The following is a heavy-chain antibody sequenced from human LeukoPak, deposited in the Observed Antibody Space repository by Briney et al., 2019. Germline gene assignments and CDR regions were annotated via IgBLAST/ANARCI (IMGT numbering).Heavy chain of an antibody. J-gene: IGHJ4*02. CDR2: INGDGSKK. Sequence: GGSLRLSCAASGFTFSRFRMTWVRQAPGKGLEWVANINGDGSKKTYVDSVKGRFTISRDNAKNSLYLQMSSLRADDTAVYYCATAPAAADSCWGQGTLVAVSS. V-gene: IGHV3-7*01. D-gene: IGHD6-13*01. CDR3: ATAPAAADSC. CDR1: GFTFSRFR.